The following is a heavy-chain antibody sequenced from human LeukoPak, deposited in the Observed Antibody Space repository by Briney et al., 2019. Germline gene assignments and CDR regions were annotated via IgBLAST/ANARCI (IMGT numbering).Heavy chain of an antibody. D-gene: IGHD3-10*01. V-gene: IGHV4-59*01. CDR3: ATRRGFELFFDL. J-gene: IGHJ4*02. CDR1: GGSISSYY. Sequence: ASETLSLTCTVSGGSISSYYWSWIRQPPGKGLEWIGYIYYSGSTNYDPSLKSRVTISVDTSKNQFSLKLNSVTAADTAVYFCATRRGFELFFDLWGQGTRVTVSS. CDR2: IYYSGST.